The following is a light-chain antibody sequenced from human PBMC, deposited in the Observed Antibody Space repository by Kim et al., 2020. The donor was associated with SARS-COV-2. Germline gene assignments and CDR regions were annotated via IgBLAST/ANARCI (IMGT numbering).Light chain of an antibody. J-gene: IGKJ1*01. Sequence: DIQMTQSPSTLSAFVGDRVTMTCRASQSVDGWLAWYQQKPGTAPRLLIYQASKLASGVPSRFSGSGSGTDFTLTVSNLQSDDAAFYYCQQYETSWTFGPGTKVDIK. CDR1: QSVDGW. CDR2: QAS. V-gene: IGKV1-5*03. CDR3: QQYETSWT.